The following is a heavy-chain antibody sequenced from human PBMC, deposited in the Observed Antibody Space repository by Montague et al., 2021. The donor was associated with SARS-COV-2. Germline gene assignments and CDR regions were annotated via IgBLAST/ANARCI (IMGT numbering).Heavy chain of an antibody. Sequence: SETLSLTCAVYRGSFSGFFWTWIRQAPGKGLEWIGEITDEGKTNYSPSLKARVAMSVDKSKNQISLTLRSVTAADTAVYYCARGRPVRGTLRHFEWLTSGANDIWGQGTLVTVSS. V-gene: IGHV4-34*01. J-gene: IGHJ3*02. CDR2: ITDEGKT. D-gene: IGHD3-9*01. CDR3: ARGRPVRGTLRHFEWLTSGANDI. CDR1: RGSFSGFF.